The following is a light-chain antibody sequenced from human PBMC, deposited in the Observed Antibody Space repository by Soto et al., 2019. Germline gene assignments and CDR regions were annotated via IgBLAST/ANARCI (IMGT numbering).Light chain of an antibody. CDR1: PSVTNY. CDR2: GAF. Sequence: EIVLTQSPANVSLTPWDRATLSCRPSPSVTNYLAWYQQKPGQPPRLLIYGAFNRAAGIPARFSGSGSGTDFTLTISSLEPEDSAVYYCQQRNIWPPVTFGQGTRLEI. J-gene: IGKJ5*01. CDR3: QQRNIWPPVT. V-gene: IGKV3-11*01.